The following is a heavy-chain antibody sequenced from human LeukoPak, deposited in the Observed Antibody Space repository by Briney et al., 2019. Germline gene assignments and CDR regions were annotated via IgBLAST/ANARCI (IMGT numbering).Heavy chain of an antibody. CDR1: GFSFSSYS. J-gene: IGHJ4*02. Sequence: PGGSLRLSCAASGFSFSSYSMNWVRQAPGKGLEWVSSINSSSSYIYYADSVKGRFTISRDNAKNSLYLQMNRLRAEDTAVYYCARGDRLGAALIASFDYWGQGTLVTVSS. CDR2: INSSSSYI. CDR3: ARGDRLGAALIASFDY. D-gene: IGHD3-16*01. V-gene: IGHV3-21*01.